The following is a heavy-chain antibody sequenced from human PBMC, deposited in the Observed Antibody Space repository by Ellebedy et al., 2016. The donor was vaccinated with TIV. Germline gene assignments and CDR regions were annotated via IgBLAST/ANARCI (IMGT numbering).Heavy chain of an antibody. J-gene: IGHJ4*02. CDR2: IWYDGRKK. Sequence: PGGSLRLSCAASGFTFSNYGIHWVRQAPGKGLEWVAVIWYDGRKKYYADSVKGRFSISRDNSKNTVYLQMNSLRAEDTAVYYCARDFMDTSEVHWGQGTLVTVSS. D-gene: IGHD5-18*01. CDR3: ARDFMDTSEVH. V-gene: IGHV3-33*08. CDR1: GFTFSNYG.